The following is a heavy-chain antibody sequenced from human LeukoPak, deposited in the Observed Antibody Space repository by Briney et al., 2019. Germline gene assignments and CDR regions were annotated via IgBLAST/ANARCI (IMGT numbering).Heavy chain of an antibody. D-gene: IGHD6-19*01. CDR2: ISWNSGSI. V-gene: IGHV3-9*03. J-gene: IGHJ4*02. CDR3: AKARSSGWYGSRFDY. CDR1: GFTFDDYA. Sequence: GGSLRLSCAASGFTFDDYAMHWVRQAPGKGLEWVSGISWNSGSIGYADPVKGRFTISRDNAKNSLYLQMNSLRAEDMALYYCAKARSSGWYGSRFDYWGQGTLVTVSS.